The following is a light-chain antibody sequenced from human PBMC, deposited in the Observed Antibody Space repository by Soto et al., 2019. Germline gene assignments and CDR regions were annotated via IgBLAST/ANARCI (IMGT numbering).Light chain of an antibody. CDR1: SSDVGGYNY. Sequence: QSVLTQPASVSGSPGQSITISCTGTSSDVGGYNYVSWYQQHPGKAPKLMIYEVSNRPSGVSNRFSGSKSGNTASLTISGLQAEDEADYYCSSYRSSSNRVFGNRTKVTV. CDR2: EVS. J-gene: IGLJ1*01. CDR3: SSYRSSSNRV. V-gene: IGLV2-14*01.